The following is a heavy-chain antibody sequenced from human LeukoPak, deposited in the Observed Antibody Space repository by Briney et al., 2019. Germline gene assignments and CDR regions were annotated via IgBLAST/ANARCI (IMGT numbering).Heavy chain of an antibody. D-gene: IGHD3-22*01. CDR3: ARDPLGWDGSGYYYGGLDS. CDR2: ISAYNGNT. J-gene: IGHJ5*01. Sequence: ASVKVSCKASGFTFTSYGFNWVRQAPGQGLEWLGWISAYNGNTNYAQNFQGRVTMSTDTSTRTAYMELRSLRSDDTAVYYCARDPLGWDGSGYYYGGLDSWGQGTLVIVSS. CDR1: GFTFTSYG. V-gene: IGHV1-18*01.